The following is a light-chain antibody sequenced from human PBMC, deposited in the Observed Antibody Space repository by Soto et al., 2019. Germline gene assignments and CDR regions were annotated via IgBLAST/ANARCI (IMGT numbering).Light chain of an antibody. Sequence: DIQLTQSPSFLSASVGDRVTITCRASQGIGGYLAWYQQKPGKAPKFLIYKVSNLQSGVPSRFSGSGSGTEFTLTISSLQPEDFATYYCLQHNSYPRTFGQGTKVDIK. CDR3: LQHNSYPRT. V-gene: IGKV1-9*01. CDR1: QGIGGY. CDR2: KVS. J-gene: IGKJ1*01.